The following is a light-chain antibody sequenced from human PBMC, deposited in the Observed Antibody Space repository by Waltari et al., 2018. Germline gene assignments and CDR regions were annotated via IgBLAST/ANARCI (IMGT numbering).Light chain of an antibody. V-gene: IGKV1-5*03. CDR3: QQYNSYST. J-gene: IGKJ2*01. CDR2: RAS. Sequence: DIQMTQSPSTLSASVVATVTITCRASQSISSWLAWYQQKPGTAPKLLIYRASSLDIGVPSRFSGSGSGTEFTLTISGLQPDDFATYYCQQYNSYSTFGQGTKLEIE. CDR1: QSISSW.